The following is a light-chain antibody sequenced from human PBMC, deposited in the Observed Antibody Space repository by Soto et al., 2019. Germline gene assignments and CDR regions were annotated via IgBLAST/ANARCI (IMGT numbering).Light chain of an antibody. CDR3: QQRSNWIT. Sequence: EIVLTQSPATLSLSPGERATLSCRASQGVSSYLAWYQQKPGLAPRLLIYDASNRATGIPARFSGSGSGTDFTLTISSLEPEDFAVYYCQQRSNWITFGQGTRLEIK. CDR2: DAS. V-gene: IGKV3-11*01. CDR1: QGVSSY. J-gene: IGKJ5*01.